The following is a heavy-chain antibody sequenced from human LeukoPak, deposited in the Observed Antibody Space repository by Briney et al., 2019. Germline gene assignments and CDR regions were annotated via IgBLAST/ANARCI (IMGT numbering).Heavy chain of an antibody. V-gene: IGHV4-59*08. J-gene: IGHJ6*03. CDR1: GGSISSYY. CDR3: ARRTGYSYYYMDV. CDR2: IFYSGST. Sequence: PSETLSLTCTVSGGSISSYYWSWIRQPPGKGLEWIGSIFYSGSTYYNPSLKSRVTISVDTSKNQFSLMLSSVTAADTAVYYCARRTGYSYYYMDVWGKGTTVTVSS. D-gene: IGHD1-14*01.